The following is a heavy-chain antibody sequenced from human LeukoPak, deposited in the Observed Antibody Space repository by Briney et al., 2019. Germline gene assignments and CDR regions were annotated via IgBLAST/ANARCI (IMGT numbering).Heavy chain of an antibody. CDR1: GFTVGNNH. CDR2: IYSGGNT. CDR3: ARDPGAGARSIAAADNYYYYGMDV. J-gene: IGHJ6*02. V-gene: IGHV3-66*01. D-gene: IGHD6-13*01. Sequence: GGSLRLSCAASGFTVGNNHMNWVRQAPGKGLEWVSLIYSGGNTQYADSVKGRFIIFRDSSKNTLYLQMNSLRAEDTAVYYCARDPGAGARSIAAADNYYYYGMDVWGQGTTVTVSS.